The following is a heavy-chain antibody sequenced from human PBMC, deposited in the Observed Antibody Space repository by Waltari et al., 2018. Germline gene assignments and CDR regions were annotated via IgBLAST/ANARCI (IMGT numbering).Heavy chain of an antibody. V-gene: IGHV1-2*02. D-gene: IGHD3-22*01. Sequence: QVQLMQSGTEVQKPGASVKVSCKASGYTFSDYYLHWVRPAPGQGLEWMGWINPNSGDTRYPQKFKGRVTMTRDTSITTTYMELSSLISDDTAVYYCARGPYYYDTSGFSLHYWGQGTLVTVSS. J-gene: IGHJ4*02. CDR2: INPNSGDT. CDR1: GYTFSDYY. CDR3: ARGPYYYDTSGFSLHY.